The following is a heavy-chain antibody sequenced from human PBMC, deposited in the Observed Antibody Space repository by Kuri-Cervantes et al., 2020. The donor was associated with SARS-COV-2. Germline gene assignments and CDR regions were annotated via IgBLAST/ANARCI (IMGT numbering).Heavy chain of an antibody. V-gene: IGHV3-11*05. J-gene: IGHJ6*03. CDR1: GFTFSDYY. CDR2: ISSSSSYT. Sequence: GESLKISCAASGFTFSDYYMSWIRQAPGKGLEWVSYISSSSSYTNYADSVKGRFTISRDNAKNPLYLQMNSLRAEDTALYYCAKDIYYYMDVWGKGTTVTVSS. CDR3: AKDIYYYMDV.